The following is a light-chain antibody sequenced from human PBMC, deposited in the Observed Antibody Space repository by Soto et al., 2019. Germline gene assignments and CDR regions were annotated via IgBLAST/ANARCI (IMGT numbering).Light chain of an antibody. CDR2: DAS. CDR3: QQRSHGIT. V-gene: IGKV3-11*01. J-gene: IGKJ5*01. Sequence: EIVLTQSPATLSLSPGERATLSCRASQSVSSYLAWYQQKPGQAPRLLIYDASNRATGIPARFSGSGSGTDFPLTISSLEPEDFAVYYCQQRSHGITFGQGTRLEIK. CDR1: QSVSSY.